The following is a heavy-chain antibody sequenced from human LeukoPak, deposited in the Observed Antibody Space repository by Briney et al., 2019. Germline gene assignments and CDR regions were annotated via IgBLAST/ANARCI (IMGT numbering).Heavy chain of an antibody. Sequence: GGSLRLSCAASGFTFSSFSMNWVTQAPGKGLEWVSYITSSTSTIYYADSVKGRFTISRDNAKNSLYLQMNSLRDEDTAVYYCARGAAGMAYFDYWGQGTLVTVSS. CDR2: ITSSTSTI. CDR1: GFTFSSFS. CDR3: ARGAAGMAYFDY. J-gene: IGHJ4*02. V-gene: IGHV3-48*02. D-gene: IGHD6-25*01.